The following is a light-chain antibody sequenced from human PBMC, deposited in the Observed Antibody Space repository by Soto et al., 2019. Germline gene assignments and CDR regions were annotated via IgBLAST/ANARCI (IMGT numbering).Light chain of an antibody. V-gene: IGKV1-5*01. Sequence: DIQMTQSPSTLSASVGDRVTITCRASQSISSWLAWYQQKPGKAPKLLIYDASSLESGVPSRFSGSGSVTEFTLTISSLQPDDFATYYCQQLAGTFGQGTKVEIK. J-gene: IGKJ1*01. CDR2: DAS. CDR1: QSISSW. CDR3: QQLAGT.